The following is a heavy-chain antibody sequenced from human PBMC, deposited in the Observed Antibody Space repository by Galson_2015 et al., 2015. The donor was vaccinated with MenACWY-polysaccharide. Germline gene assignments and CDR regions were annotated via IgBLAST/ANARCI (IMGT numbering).Heavy chain of an antibody. D-gene: IGHD6-13*01. CDR3: ARDTVPAAGFEY. Sequence: SLRLSCAASGFTFRNYGMRWVRQAPGKGLEWVAVIWYDGSNKYYADSVKGRFTISRDNSKNTLYMQMNSLRAEDTAVYYCARDTVPAAGFEYWGQGTLVTVSS. V-gene: IGHV3-33*01. CDR1: GFTFRNYG. J-gene: IGHJ4*02. CDR2: IWYDGSNK.